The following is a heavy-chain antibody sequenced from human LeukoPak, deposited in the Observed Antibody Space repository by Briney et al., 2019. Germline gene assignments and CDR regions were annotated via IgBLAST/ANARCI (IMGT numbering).Heavy chain of an antibody. CDR3: ARVPTPSGSYYY. D-gene: IGHD1-26*01. J-gene: IGHJ4*02. CDR1: GGSFSGYY. Sequence: SETLSLTCAVYGGSFSGYYWSWNRQPPGKGLEWIGEINHSGSTNYNPSLKSRVTISVDTSKNQFSLKLSSVTAADTAVYYCARVPTPSGSYYYWGQGTLVTVSS. CDR2: INHSGST. V-gene: IGHV4-34*01.